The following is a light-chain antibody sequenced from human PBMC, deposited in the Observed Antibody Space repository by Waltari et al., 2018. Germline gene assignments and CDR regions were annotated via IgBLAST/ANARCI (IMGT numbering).Light chain of an antibody. V-gene: IGKV3-15*01. CDR1: HFVDGK. J-gene: IGKJ4*01. CDR3: QQYNNWPLT. CDR2: GAS. Sequence: EIRMTQSQATLSVAPGERATLFCRAGHFVDGKVGWYQQRPGQAPRLLMYGASIRATGFPPRFTASGSGTQFTLTIGSLQSEDFAVYFCQQYNNWPLTFGGGTRVEV.